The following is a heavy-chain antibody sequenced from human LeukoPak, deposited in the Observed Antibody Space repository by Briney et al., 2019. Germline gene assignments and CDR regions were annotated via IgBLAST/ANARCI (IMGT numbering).Heavy chain of an antibody. J-gene: IGHJ6*02. CDR2: IKQDGSEK. CDR1: GFTFSNYW. Sequence: GGSLRLSCEASGFTFSNYWMSWVRQAPGKGLEWVANIKQDGSEKSYVDSVKGRFTISRDNAKNSLYLQMDSLRAEDTAVYYCARGYFSSSGRGIDVWGQGTTVTVSS. D-gene: IGHD6-13*01. V-gene: IGHV3-7*01. CDR3: ARGYFSSSGRGIDV.